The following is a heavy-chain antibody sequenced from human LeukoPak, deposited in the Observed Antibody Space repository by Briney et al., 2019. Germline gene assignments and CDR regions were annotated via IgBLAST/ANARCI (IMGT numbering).Heavy chain of an antibody. D-gene: IGHD1-1*01. J-gene: IGHJ3*01. Sequence: SETLSLTCTVSGGSLSSSYWSWIRQPPGGGLEWIGYSYYTGNTNYSPSLKSRATISFATSKNQFSLRLRSVTATDTAVYYCARRVYNRGLYDLGAFDLWGQGTMVTVSS. CDR3: ARRVYNRGLYDLGAFDL. CDR1: GGSLSSSY. CDR2: SYYTGNT. V-gene: IGHV4-59*08.